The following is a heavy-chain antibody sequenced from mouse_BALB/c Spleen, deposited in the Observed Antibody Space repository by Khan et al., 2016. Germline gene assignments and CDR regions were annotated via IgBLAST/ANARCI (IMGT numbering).Heavy chain of an antibody. CDR1: GYSITSGYY. CDR3: AGDSYYFDY. CDR2: ISYDGSN. V-gene: IGHV3-6*02. Sequence: EVQLQESGPGLVKPSQSLSLTCSVTGYSITSGYYWNWSRQFPGNKLEWMGYISYDGSNNYNPSLKNRISITRDTSKNQYILKLNSVTTEDAATYYCAGDSYYFDYWGQGTTL. J-gene: IGHJ2*01.